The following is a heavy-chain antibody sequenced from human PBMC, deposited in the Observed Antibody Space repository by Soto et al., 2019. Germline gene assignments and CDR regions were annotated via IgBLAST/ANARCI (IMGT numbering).Heavy chain of an antibody. Sequence: QVQLVQSGAEVKKPGSSMKVSCKASGGTFSSYTISWVRQAPGQGLEWMGRIIPILGIANYAQKFQGRVTITADKSTSTAYMEVSSLRSEDMAVYYCASPLRDGYNPLDWYFDLWGRGTLVTVSS. V-gene: IGHV1-69*02. CDR3: ASPLRDGYNPLDWYFDL. J-gene: IGHJ2*01. CDR1: GGTFSSYT. CDR2: IIPILGIA. D-gene: IGHD5-12*01.